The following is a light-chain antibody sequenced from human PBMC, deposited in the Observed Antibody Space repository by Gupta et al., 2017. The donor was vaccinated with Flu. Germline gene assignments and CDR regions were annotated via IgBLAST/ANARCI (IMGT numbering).Light chain of an antibody. V-gene: IGLV3-25*03. Sequence: YELTDPGSGSVSPGQTAKINCAGDTLSNQYSDWYQQKPGQAPVLVIYKYTERPSGVPERFSGSSSGTTVTLTISGVQAEDEAAYYCQSANSTGTYVVFGGGTKLTVL. CDR3: QSANSTGTYVV. J-gene: IGLJ2*01. CDR1: TLSNQY. CDR2: KYT.